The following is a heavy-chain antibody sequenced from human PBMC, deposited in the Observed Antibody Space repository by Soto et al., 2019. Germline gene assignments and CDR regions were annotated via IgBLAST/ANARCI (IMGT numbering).Heavy chain of an antibody. CDR1: GFTFSSYG. Sequence: QVQLVESGGGVVQPGRSLRLSCAASGFTFSSYGMHWVRQAPGKGLEWVAVIWYDGSNKYYADSVKGRFTISRDNSKNTLYLQMNSLRAEDTAVYYCATRGQEANYGSGSYDLDYWGQGTLVTVSS. CDR2: IWYDGSNK. D-gene: IGHD3-10*01. V-gene: IGHV3-33*01. J-gene: IGHJ4*02. CDR3: ATRGQEANYGSGSYDLDY.